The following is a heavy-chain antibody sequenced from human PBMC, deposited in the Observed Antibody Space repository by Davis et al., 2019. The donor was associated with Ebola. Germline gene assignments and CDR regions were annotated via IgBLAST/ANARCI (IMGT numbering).Heavy chain of an antibody. D-gene: IGHD3-10*01. Sequence: PGGSLRLSCVASGVTSNDHAMHWVRQTPGKGLEWVSGISWDSVGIGYADSVKGRFTISRDNAKNSLYLQMNSLKTEDTAVYHCARAASYRNYYYMDVWGKGTTVTVSS. CDR1: GVTSNDHA. CDR2: ISWDSVGI. V-gene: IGHV3-9*02. J-gene: IGHJ6*03. CDR3: ARAASYRNYYYMDV.